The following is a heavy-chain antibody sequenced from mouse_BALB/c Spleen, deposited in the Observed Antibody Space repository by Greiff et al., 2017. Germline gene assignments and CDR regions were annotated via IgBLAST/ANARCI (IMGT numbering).Heavy chain of an antibody. J-gene: IGHJ3*01. Sequence: EVQLQESGPGLVKPSQSLSLTCSVTGYSITSGYYWNWIRQFPGNKLEWMGYISYDGSNNYNPSLKNRISITRDTSKNQFFLKLNSVTTEDTATYYCANRYDEAWFAYWGQGTLVTVSA. V-gene: IGHV3-6*02. D-gene: IGHD2-14*01. CDR1: GYSITSGYY. CDR3: ANRYDEAWFAY. CDR2: ISYDGSN.